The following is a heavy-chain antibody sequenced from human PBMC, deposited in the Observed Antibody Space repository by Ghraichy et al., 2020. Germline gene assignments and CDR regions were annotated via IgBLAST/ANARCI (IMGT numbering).Heavy chain of an antibody. CDR3: ARDRSLSGVDV. J-gene: IGHJ6*04. CDR1: GGSISSNY. CDR2: IYYSGST. Sequence: SQTLSLTCTVSGGSISSNYWSWIRQPPGKGLEWIGYIYYSGSTNYNPSLKSRVTISVDTSKNQFSLKLSSVTAADTAVYYCARDRSLSGVDVWGKGTTVTVSS. D-gene: IGHD3-10*01. V-gene: IGHV4-59*01.